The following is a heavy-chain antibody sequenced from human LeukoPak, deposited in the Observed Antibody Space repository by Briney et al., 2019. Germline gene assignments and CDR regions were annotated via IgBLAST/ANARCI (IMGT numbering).Heavy chain of an antibody. CDR2: ITDDSKTM. Sequence: GGSLRLSCVASGFTFDTYSMNRIRQAPGKGLEWTSYITDDSKTMYYADSVKGRFTISRDNAKNALYLQMNSLRGEDTAVYYCVARGGWARFDYWGQGTLVTVSS. J-gene: IGHJ4*02. V-gene: IGHV3-48*04. CDR3: VARGGWARFDY. D-gene: IGHD6-19*01. CDR1: GFTFDTYS.